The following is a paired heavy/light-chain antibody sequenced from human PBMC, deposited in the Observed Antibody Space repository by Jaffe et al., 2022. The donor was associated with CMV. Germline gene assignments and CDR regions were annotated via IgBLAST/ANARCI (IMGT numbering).Light chain of an antibody. J-gene: IGLJ2*01. V-gene: IGLV1-51*02. CDR2: ENN. CDR1: SSNIGNNY. Sequence: QSVLTQPPSVSAAPGQKVTISCSGSSSNIGNNYVSWYQQLPGTAPKLLIYENNKRPSGIPDRFSGSKSGTSATLGITGLQTGDEADYYCGTWDRSLSVVVFGGGTKLTVL. CDR3: GTWDRSLSVVV.
Heavy chain of an antibody. V-gene: IGHV3-23*01. CDR3: AKDSGDIALLVYGDY. CDR2: ISNSGYTT. Sequence: EVQLLESGGGLVQPGGSLRLSCVASGFSFSSCAMSWVRQAPGRGLEWVSGISNSGYTTHYADSVKGRFTISRDNSKNTLYLQMNSLRAEDTAIYYCAKDSGDIALLVYGDYWGPGTLVTVSS. D-gene: IGHD2-8*01. J-gene: IGHJ4*02. CDR1: GFSFSSCA.